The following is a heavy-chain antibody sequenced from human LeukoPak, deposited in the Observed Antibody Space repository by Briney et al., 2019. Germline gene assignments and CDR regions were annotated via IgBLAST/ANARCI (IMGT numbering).Heavy chain of an antibody. CDR2: IIPVRGIA. J-gene: IGHJ5*02. V-gene: IGHV1-69*04. CDR1: GGTFSSYA. D-gene: IGHD2/OR15-2a*01. Sequence: SVKVSCKASGGTFSSYAISWVRQAPGQGLEWMGRIIPVRGIANFAQKFQGRVTITADKSTSTAYMELSRLRSEDTAMYYCARDQGGKYPFHNWFDPWGQGTLVTVSS. CDR3: ARDQGGKYPFHNWFDP.